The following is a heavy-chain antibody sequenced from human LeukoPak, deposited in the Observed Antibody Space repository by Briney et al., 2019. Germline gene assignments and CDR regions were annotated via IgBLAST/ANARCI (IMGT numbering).Heavy chain of an antibody. V-gene: IGHV4-34*01. Sequence: SETLSLTCTVSGGSISSYYWSWIRQPPGKGLEWIGEINHSGSTNYNPSLKSRVTISVDTSKNQFSLKLSSVTAADTAVYYCARGLSTVTTGRWFDPWGQGTLVTVSS. CDR3: ARGLSTVTTGRWFDP. J-gene: IGHJ5*02. D-gene: IGHD4-4*01. CDR2: INHSGST. CDR1: GGSISSYY.